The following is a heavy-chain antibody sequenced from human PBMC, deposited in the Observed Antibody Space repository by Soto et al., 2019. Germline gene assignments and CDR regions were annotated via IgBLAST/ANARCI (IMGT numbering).Heavy chain of an antibody. D-gene: IGHD3-16*01. J-gene: IGHJ6*02. V-gene: IGHV3-30-3*01. Sequence: GGSLRLSCAASGFPFSIYAMHLVRQSPGKGLEWVAVISYDGSNKYYADSVKGRFTISRDNSKNTLYLQMNSLRAEDTAVYYCARDRNSGLGLYYGMDVWGQGITVTVSS. CDR1: GFPFSIYA. CDR2: ISYDGSNK. CDR3: ARDRNSGLGLYYGMDV.